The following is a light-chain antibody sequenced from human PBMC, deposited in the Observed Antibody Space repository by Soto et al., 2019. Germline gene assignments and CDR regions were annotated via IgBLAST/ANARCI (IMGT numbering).Light chain of an antibody. V-gene: IGLV2-14*01. CDR3: SSYTSGSTPVV. J-gene: IGLJ2*01. CDR1: SSDVGGYNF. CDR2: DVS. Sequence: QSALTQPASVSGSPGQSITISCTGTSSDVGGYNFVSWYQQHPDKAPKLMIYDVSYRPSGVSNRFSGSKSGNTASLTISGLQAEDEADYYCSSYTSGSTPVVFGGGTQLTVL.